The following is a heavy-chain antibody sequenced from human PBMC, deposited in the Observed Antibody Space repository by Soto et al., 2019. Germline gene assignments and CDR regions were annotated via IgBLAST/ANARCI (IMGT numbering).Heavy chain of an antibody. CDR1: GFTFSSYA. Sequence: PGESLKISCAVSGFTFSSYAMSWVRQAPGKGLEWVSAISGSGGDTNYADSVKGRFTISRDNSKNTLYLQMNSLRAEDTAVYYCAKDQNYYDSRPTDYWGQGTPVTVSS. CDR2: ISGSGGDT. CDR3: AKDQNYYDSRPTDY. J-gene: IGHJ4*02. V-gene: IGHV3-23*01. D-gene: IGHD3-22*01.